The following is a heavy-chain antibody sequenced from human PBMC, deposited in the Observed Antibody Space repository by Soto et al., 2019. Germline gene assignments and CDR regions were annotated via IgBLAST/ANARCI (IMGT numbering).Heavy chain of an antibody. J-gene: IGHJ5*02. CDR2: IYYSGST. CDR1: GGSISSGDYY. V-gene: IGHV4-30-4*01. D-gene: IGHD3-3*01. Sequence: QVQLQESGPGLVKPSQTLSLTCTVSGGSISSGDYYWSWIRQPPGKGLEWIGYIYYSGSTYYNPSLKSRVTISVDTSKNQCSLKLSSVTAADTAVYYCARADPYLEWLLDWFDPWGQGTLVTVSS. CDR3: ARADPYLEWLLDWFDP.